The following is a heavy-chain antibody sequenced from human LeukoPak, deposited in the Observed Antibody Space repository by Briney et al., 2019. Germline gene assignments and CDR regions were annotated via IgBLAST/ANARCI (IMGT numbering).Heavy chain of an antibody. J-gene: IGHJ4*02. V-gene: IGHV3-30*02. Sequence: GGSLRLSCAASGFTFSSYGMHWVRQAPGKGLEWVAFIRYDGSNKYYADSVKGRFTISRDNSKNTLYLQMNSLRAEDTAVYYCAKGLDIVATIDRCWGQGTLVTVSS. CDR2: IRYDGSNK. D-gene: IGHD5-12*01. CDR3: AKGLDIVATIDRC. CDR1: GFTFSSYG.